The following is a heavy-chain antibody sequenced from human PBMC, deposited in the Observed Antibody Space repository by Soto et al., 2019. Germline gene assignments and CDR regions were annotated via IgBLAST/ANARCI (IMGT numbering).Heavy chain of an antibody. V-gene: IGHV3-53*01. CDR2: IYSGGTT. J-gene: IGHJ4*02. D-gene: IGHD4-4*01. Sequence: EVQLVESGGGLVQPGGSLRLSCAASGFTVSNNYMIWFRLPPGKGLEWVSLIYSGGTTYYADSVKGRFTISRDNSKNTLYLQMNNLRVEDTAVYYCARNGWGMATVGMWGPGTLVTVSS. CDR1: GFTVSNNY. CDR3: ARNGWGMATVGM.